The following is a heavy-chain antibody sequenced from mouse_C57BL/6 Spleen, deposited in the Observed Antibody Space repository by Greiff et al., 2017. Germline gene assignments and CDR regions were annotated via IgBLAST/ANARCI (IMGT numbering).Heavy chain of an antibody. CDR1: GFTFSDYY. J-gene: IGHJ4*01. V-gene: IGHV5-16*01. Sequence: EVMLVESEGGLVQPGSSMKLSCTASGFTFSDYYMAWVRQVPEKGLEWVANINYDGSSTYYLDSLKSRFIISRDNAKNILYLQMSRLKSEDTATYYCARGAIYYYGSSYYAMDYWGQGTSVTVSS. D-gene: IGHD1-1*01. CDR3: ARGAIYYYGSSYYAMDY. CDR2: INYDGSST.